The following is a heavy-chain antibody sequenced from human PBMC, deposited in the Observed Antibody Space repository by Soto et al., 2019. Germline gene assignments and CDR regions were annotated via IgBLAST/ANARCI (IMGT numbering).Heavy chain of an antibody. D-gene: IGHD2-2*01. J-gene: IGHJ5*02. CDR2: ISSSSSYI. Sequence: EVQLVESGGGLVKPGGSLRLSCAASGFTFSSYSMNWVRQAPGKGLEWVSSISSSSSYIYYADSVKGRFTISRDNAKNSLFLQMNSLRAEDTAVYYCASTGDIVVVPAANLNWFDPWGQGTLVTVSS. V-gene: IGHV3-21*01. CDR1: GFTFSSYS. CDR3: ASTGDIVVVPAANLNWFDP.